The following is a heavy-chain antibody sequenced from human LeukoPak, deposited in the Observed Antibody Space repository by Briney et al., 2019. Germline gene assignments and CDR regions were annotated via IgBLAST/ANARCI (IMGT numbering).Heavy chain of an antibody. CDR3: ASSYYYDSSGYYPYFDY. CDR2: ISPYNGNT. D-gene: IGHD3-22*01. V-gene: IGHV1-18*01. CDR1: GYTFTSTG. Sequence: ASVKVSCKTSGYTFTSTGISWVRQAPGQGPEWMGWISPYNGNTNYAQTLQGRVTMTTDTSTSAAYMELRSLRSEDTAVYYCASSYYYDSSGYYPYFDYWGQGTLVTVSS. J-gene: IGHJ4*02.